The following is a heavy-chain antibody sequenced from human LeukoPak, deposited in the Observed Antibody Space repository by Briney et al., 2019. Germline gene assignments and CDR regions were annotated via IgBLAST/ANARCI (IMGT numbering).Heavy chain of an antibody. CDR2: IYYSGST. Sequence: PSETLSLTCTVSGGSISSSSYYWGWIRQPPGKGLEWIGSIYYSGSTYYNPSLKSRVAISVDTSKNQFSLKLTSVTAAETAVYYCATDHFDYVWGTYRYWDYWGQGTLVTVSS. D-gene: IGHD3-16*02. CDR3: ATDHFDYVWGTYRYWDY. J-gene: IGHJ4*02. CDR1: GGSISSSSYY. V-gene: IGHV4-39*07.